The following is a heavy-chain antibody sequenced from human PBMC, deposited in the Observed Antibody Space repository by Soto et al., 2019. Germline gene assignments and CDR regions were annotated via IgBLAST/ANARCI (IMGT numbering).Heavy chain of an antibody. Sequence: GASVKFSCKASGYTFTTCDIHWVRQATGQGLEWVGWISAYTGNAGYAQKFQGSVTMTTDTSTSTAYMELRSLRSDDTAVYYCARERSPYYDSSGHYMGSWFDPWGQGSLVTVSS. CDR3: ARERSPYYDSSGHYMGSWFDP. V-gene: IGHV1-18*01. J-gene: IGHJ5*02. D-gene: IGHD3-22*01. CDR1: GYTFTTCD. CDR2: ISAYTGNA.